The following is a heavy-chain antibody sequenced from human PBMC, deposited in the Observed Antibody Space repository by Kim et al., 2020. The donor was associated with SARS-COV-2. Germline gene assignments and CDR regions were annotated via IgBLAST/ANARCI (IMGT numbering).Heavy chain of an antibody. CDR3: AGLIVGAIGYAFDI. CDR1: GGSISGYY. J-gene: IGHJ3*02. D-gene: IGHD1-26*01. V-gene: IGHV4-59*01. CDR2: IYYTGST. Sequence: SETLSLTCTVSGGSISGYYWNWIRQPPGKGLEWIGNIYYTGSTKYNPSLKSRVTISVDTSKNQFSLNLSSVTAADTAVYYCAGLIVGAIGYAFDIWGQGTMVTVSS.